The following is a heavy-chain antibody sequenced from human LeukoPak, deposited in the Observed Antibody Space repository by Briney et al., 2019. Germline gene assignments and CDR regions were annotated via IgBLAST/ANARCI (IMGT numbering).Heavy chain of an antibody. CDR2: IYSGGTT. Sequence: GGSLRLSCAASGFTVSSNYMSWVRQAPGKGLEWVSVIYSGGTTYYADSVKGRFTTSRDSSKNTLYLQMNSLRAEDTAVYYCARDLGRGYDWGDWGQGTLVTVSS. J-gene: IGHJ4*02. V-gene: IGHV3-53*01. CDR1: GFTVSSNY. CDR3: ARDLGRGYDWGD. D-gene: IGHD5-12*01.